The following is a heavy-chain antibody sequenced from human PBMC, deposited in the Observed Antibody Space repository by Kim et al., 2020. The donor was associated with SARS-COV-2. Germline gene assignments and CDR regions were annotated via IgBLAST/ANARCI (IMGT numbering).Heavy chain of an antibody. Sequence: GGSLRLSCAASGFSFSGYSMNWVRQAPGKGLEWISSIGGDSSAIYYADSVRGRFTISRDNAQNTLYLQMNSLTAEDTAVYYCARDKDWAFDDWGQGT. V-gene: IGHV3-48*01. CDR1: GFSFSGYS. CDR3: ARDKDWAFDD. CDR2: IGGDSSAI. J-gene: IGHJ4*02. D-gene: IGHD3-9*01.